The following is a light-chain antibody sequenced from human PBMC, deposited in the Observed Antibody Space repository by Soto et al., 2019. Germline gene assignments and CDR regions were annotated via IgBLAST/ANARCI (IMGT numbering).Light chain of an antibody. CDR1: QNLHSF. CDR2: DGS. Sequence: EIVLTQSPATLSVSPGERVTLSCRASQNLHSFLNWYQQRPGQAPRPLIYDGSKRAAGVPDRISGDGSGTDYTLTISSLEPEDFAVYYCPQRTRWPMTFGQGTRLEI. CDR3: PQRTRWPMT. J-gene: IGKJ5*01. V-gene: IGKV3-11*01.